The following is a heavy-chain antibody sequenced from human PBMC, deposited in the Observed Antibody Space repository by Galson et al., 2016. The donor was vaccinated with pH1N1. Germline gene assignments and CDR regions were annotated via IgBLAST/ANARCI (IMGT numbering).Heavy chain of an antibody. V-gene: IGHV3-7*01. D-gene: IGHD6-13*01. CDR3: VRAIAAAASY. Sequence: SLRLSCAASASTFSMYWMSWVRQAPGKGLEWVANINQDGSQKYYVDSVKGRFTISRDNAKNSVYLQMNSLRVEDTAVYYYVRAIAAAASYWGQGTLVTVSS. CDR1: ASTFSMYW. J-gene: IGHJ4*02. CDR2: INQDGSQK.